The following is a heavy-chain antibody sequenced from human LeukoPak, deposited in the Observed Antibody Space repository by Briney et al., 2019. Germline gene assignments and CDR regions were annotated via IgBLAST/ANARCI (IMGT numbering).Heavy chain of an antibody. J-gene: IGHJ3*02. CDR3: FVSWISPGAFDI. V-gene: IGHV4-39*01. Sequence: RASETLSLTCTVSGGSISSSSYYWGWLRQPPGKGPEWIGNIYYSGGTYSNPSLKSRVTISVDTSKNQFSLNLSSVTAADTAVYFCFVSWISPGAFDIWGQGTMIVVSS. CDR1: GGSISSSSYY. CDR2: IYYSGGT. D-gene: IGHD2-2*03.